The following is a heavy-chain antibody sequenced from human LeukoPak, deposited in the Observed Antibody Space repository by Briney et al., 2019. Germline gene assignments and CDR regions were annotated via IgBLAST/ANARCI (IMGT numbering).Heavy chain of an antibody. Sequence: GGSLRLSCAASGFTFSSYGMHWVRQAPGKGLEWVAVIWYDGSNKYYADSVKGRFTISRDNSKNTLYLQMNSLRAEDTAVYYRARDQGIAAAGTYGMDVWGQGTTVTVSS. CDR1: GFTFSSYG. CDR2: IWYDGSNK. CDR3: ARDQGIAAAGTYGMDV. D-gene: IGHD6-13*01. J-gene: IGHJ6*02. V-gene: IGHV3-33*01.